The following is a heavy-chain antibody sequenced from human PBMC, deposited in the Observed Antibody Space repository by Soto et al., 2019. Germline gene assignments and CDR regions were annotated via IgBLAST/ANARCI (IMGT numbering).Heavy chain of an antibody. J-gene: IGHJ6*02. D-gene: IGHD2-15*01. CDR3: AREVVVVVAAPYYYGMDV. Sequence: GASVKVSCKASGYTFTGYYMHWVRQAPGQGLEWMGWINPNSGGTNYAQKFQGRVTMTRDTSISTAYMELGRLRSDDTAVYYCAREVVVVVAAPYYYGMDVWGQGTTVTVYS. CDR2: INPNSGGT. CDR1: GYTFTGYY. V-gene: IGHV1-2*02.